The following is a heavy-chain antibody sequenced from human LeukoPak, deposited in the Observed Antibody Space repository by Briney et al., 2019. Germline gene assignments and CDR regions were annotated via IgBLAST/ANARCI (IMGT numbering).Heavy chain of an antibody. J-gene: IGHJ5*02. CDR3: ARSPGSWYGYPTGTWFDP. CDR1: GGSISSSSYY. V-gene: IGHV4-39*07. D-gene: IGHD6-13*01. CDR2: IYYSGST. Sequence: SETLSLTCTVSGGSISSSSYYWGWICQPPGKGLEWIGSIYYSGSTYYNPSLKSRVTISVDTSKNQFSLKLSSVTAADTAVYYCARSPGSWYGYPTGTWFDPWGQGTLVTVSS.